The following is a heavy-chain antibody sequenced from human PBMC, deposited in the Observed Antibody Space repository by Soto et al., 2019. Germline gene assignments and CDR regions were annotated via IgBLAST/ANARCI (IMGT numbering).Heavy chain of an antibody. Sequence: SETLSLTCTVSGGSTSSSSYYWGWIPQPPGKGLEWIGSIYYSGSTYYNPSLKSRVTISVDTSKNQFSLKLSSVTAADTAVYYCARHTPAISISDHWGQGTLVTVSS. CDR2: IYYSGST. V-gene: IGHV4-39*01. CDR1: GGSTSSSSYY. D-gene: IGHD2-15*01. CDR3: ARHTPAISISDH. J-gene: IGHJ4*02.